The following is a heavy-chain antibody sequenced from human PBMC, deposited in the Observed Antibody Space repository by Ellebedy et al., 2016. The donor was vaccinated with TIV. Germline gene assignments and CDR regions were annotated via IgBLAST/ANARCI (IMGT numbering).Heavy chain of an antibody. V-gene: IGHV4-39*01. CDR3: ASEPPYFYGSSIYLKDF. D-gene: IGHD3-10*01. Sequence: MPSETLSLTCSVSGGSIIRGSYYWGWIRQSPGKGLEWIASIYYSGSAYYQPSLKSRLTISVDTSKNQFSLNLTSVTAADTAVYYCASEPPYFYGSSIYLKDFWGQGTLVTVSP. CDR2: IYYSGSA. J-gene: IGHJ4*02. CDR1: GGSIIRGSYY.